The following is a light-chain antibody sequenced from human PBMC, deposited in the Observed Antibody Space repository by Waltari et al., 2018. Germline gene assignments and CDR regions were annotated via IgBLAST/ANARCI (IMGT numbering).Light chain of an antibody. CDR2: GAS. CDR3: QQYNNWYT. V-gene: IGKV3-15*01. CDR1: QSVSSN. J-gene: IGKJ2*01. Sequence: EMVMTQSPATLSVSPGERATLACRASQSVSSNLAWYQQKPGQAPRLLIYGASPRATGIPARFSGSGSGTEFTLTISSLQSEDFAVYYCQQYNNWYTFGQGTKLEIK.